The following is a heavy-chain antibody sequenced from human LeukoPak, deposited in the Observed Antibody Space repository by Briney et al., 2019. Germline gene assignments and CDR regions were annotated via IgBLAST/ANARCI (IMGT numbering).Heavy chain of an antibody. CDR3: AGGFDSSKMAY. D-gene: IGHD6-13*01. V-gene: IGHV4-31*03. CDR2: IYDSRFT. CDR1: GGSISSGGHY. Sequence: HTLSLTCSVSGGSISSGGHYWSWIRQHPGKGLEWIVCIYDSRFTYYNPSLQSRVTISVDSSEHQLSLKLSSVTAADTAVYFCAGGFDSSKMAYWGQGTLVTVSS. J-gene: IGHJ4*02.